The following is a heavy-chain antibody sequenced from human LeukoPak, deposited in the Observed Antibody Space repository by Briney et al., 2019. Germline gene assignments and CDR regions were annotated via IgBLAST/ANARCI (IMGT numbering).Heavy chain of an antibody. D-gene: IGHD3-22*01. CDR2: IYYSGST. CDR1: GGSISSGDYY. V-gene: IGHV4-30-4*01. J-gene: IGHJ4*02. CDR3: ARGSTYYYDSSGLDY. Sequence: SETLSLTCTVSGGSISSGDYYWSWIRQPPGKGLEWIGYIYYSGSTYYNPSLKSRVTISVDTSKNQFSLKLSSVAAADTAVYYCARGSTYYYDSSGLDYWGQGTPVTVSS.